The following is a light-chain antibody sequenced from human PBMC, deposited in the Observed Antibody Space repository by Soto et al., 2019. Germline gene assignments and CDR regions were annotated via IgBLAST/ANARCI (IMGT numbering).Light chain of an antibody. CDR1: QSINTY. CDR2: DAS. CDR3: HQRSTWPLT. J-gene: IGKJ4*01. Sequence: DIVLTQSPATLSLSPGETATLSCRASQSINTYLAWYQQKPGQAPRLLIFDASNRDTGIPARFSGRGSGTDFTLTISSLEPEDFAVYYCHQRSTWPLTFGGGTKV. V-gene: IGKV3-11*01.